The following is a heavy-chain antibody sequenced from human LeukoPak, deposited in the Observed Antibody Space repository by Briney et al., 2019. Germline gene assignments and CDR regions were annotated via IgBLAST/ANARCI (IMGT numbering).Heavy chain of an antibody. V-gene: IGHV7-4-1*02. Sequence: ASVKVSCTASGYTFIRYGISWVRQAPGQGLEWMGLINTKTGNPTYAQGFTGRFVFSLDTSVSTAYLQISSLKAEDTAVYYCAKGPGIVGAGGAFDIWGPGTTVTVSS. J-gene: IGHJ3*02. D-gene: IGHD1-26*01. CDR1: GYTFIRYG. CDR2: INTKTGNP. CDR3: AKGPGIVGAGGAFDI.